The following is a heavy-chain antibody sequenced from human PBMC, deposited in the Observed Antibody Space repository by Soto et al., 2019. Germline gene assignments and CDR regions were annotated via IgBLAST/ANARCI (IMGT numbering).Heavy chain of an antibody. D-gene: IGHD2-2*01. CDR1: GFTFSSYW. Sequence: GGSLRLSCAASGFTFSSYWMSWVRQAPGKGLEWVANIKEDGSEKYYVDSVKGRFTISRDNAKNTLYLQMNSLRAEDTAVYYCARDLYQLPTMKYYYYGMDVWGQGTPVTVSS. CDR3: ARDLYQLPTMKYYYYGMDV. V-gene: IGHV3-7*03. CDR2: IKEDGSEK. J-gene: IGHJ6*02.